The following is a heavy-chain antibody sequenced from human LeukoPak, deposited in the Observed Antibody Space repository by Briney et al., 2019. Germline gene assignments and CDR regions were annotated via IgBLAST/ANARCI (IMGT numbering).Heavy chain of an antibody. CDR3: ASGRARPWASWFDP. CDR2: IYYSGNT. Sequence: PSETLSLTCSVSGDSIRDDYWSWIRQPPEKELEWIGCIYYSGNTYYNPSLKSRVTISVDTSKNQFSLKLNSVTAADTAVYYCASGRARPWASWFDPWGQGTLVTVSS. D-gene: IGHD7-27*01. V-gene: IGHV4-59*01. J-gene: IGHJ5*02. CDR1: GDSIRDDY.